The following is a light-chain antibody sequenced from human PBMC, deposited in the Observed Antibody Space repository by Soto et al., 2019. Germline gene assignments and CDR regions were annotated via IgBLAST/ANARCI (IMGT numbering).Light chain of an antibody. V-gene: IGLV2-23*02. J-gene: IGLJ1*01. CDR1: SSDVGGYNL. CDR2: EVN. CDR3: CSYAGSSTLYV. Sequence: QSVLTQPPSASGSPGQSVTISCTGTSSDVGGYNLVSWYQQHPGKAPKLMIYEVNKRPSGVSDRFSGSKSGNTASLTISGLQAEDEADYYCCSYAGSSTLYVFGTGTKLTVL.